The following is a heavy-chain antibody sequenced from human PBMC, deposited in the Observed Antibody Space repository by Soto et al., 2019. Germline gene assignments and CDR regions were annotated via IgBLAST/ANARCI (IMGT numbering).Heavy chain of an antibody. V-gene: IGHV4-4*02. D-gene: IGHD3-10*01. J-gene: IGHJ6*02. Sequence: SETLSLTCAVSGGSISSSNWWSWVRQPPGKGLEWIGEIYHSGSTNYNPSLKSRVTISVDKSKNQFSLKLSSVTAADTAVYYCARGGYYYGSGSYYTPLGMDVWGQGTTVTVSS. CDR3: ARGGYYYGSGSYYTPLGMDV. CDR2: IYHSGST. CDR1: GGSISSSNW.